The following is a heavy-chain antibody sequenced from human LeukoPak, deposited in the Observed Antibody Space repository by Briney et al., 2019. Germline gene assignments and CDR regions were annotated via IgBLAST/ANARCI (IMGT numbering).Heavy chain of an antibody. CDR2: IYPGDSDT. CDR1: GYSFTSYW. V-gene: IGHV5-51*01. J-gene: IGHJ4*02. D-gene: IGHD3-22*01. Sequence: GESLKISCKGSGYSFTSYWIGWVRQMPGKGLEWMGIIYPGDSDTRYSPSFQGQVTISADKSISTAYLQWSSLKASDTAMYYCATGGSNYYDSSGYRPADPFDYWGQGTPATVSS. CDR3: ATGGSNYYDSSGYRPADPFDY.